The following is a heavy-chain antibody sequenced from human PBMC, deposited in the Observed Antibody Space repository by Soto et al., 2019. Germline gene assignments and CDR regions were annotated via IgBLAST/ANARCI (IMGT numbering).Heavy chain of an antibody. Sequence: QVQLVESGGGVVQPGRSLTLSCAASGFPFTSYAIHWVRQAPGKGLEWVAVISHDGGIKHYADSVKGRFTISRDNSRNPCYLKMNSLREEEPVFYHCAREHDALDVGGQGTTVTVAS. J-gene: IGHJ6*02. CDR2: ISHDGGIK. V-gene: IGHV3-30-3*01. CDR3: AREHDALDV. CDR1: GFPFTSYA. D-gene: IGHD1-1*01.